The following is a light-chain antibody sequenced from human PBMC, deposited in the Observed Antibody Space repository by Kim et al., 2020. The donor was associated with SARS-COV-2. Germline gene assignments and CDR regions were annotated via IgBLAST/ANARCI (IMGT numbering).Light chain of an antibody. V-gene: IGLV3-1*01. CDR3: QTWDSTTVV. Sequence: SYELTQPPSVSVSPGQTATITCSGEGLRDNDASWYQHKPGQSPILVIYQHIQRPSGIPGRFSGSYSGNTATLTISGTQALDEGDYYCQTWDSTTVVFGGGTRLTVL. CDR2: QHI. CDR1: GLRDND. J-gene: IGLJ3*02.